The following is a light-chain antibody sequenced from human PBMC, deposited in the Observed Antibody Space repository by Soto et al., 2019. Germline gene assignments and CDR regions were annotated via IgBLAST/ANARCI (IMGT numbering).Light chain of an antibody. J-gene: IGKJ5*01. Sequence: ERVMTQSPATLSVSPGENVTLSCRASQSVSSNLAWYQQKPGQAPRLLIYGASTRATGIPARFRGSGSGTEFTLTISSLQSEDFAVYYCQQYNSWPPITFGQGTRLENK. CDR3: QQYNSWPPIT. V-gene: IGKV3-15*01. CDR1: QSVSSN. CDR2: GAS.